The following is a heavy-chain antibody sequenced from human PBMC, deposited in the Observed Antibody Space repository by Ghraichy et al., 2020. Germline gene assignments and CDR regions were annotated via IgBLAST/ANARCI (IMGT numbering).Heavy chain of an antibody. CDR2: IKSKTDGGTT. J-gene: IGHJ4*02. Sequence: GGSLRLSCAASGFTFSYAWMSWVRQAPGKGLEWVGRIKSKTDGGTTDCAAPVKGRFTISRDDSKDTLYLQMNSLKTEYSAVYYCTTDGGGGGYWGQGTLVTVSS. D-gene: IGHD3-16*01. CDR3: TTDGGGGGY. CDR1: GFTFSYAW. V-gene: IGHV3-15*01.